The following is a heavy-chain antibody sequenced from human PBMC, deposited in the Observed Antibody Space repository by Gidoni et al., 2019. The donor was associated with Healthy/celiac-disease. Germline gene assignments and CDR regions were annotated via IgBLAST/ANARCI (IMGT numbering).Heavy chain of an antibody. Sequence: EVQLLESGGGLVQPGGSLRLSCAASGFTFSSYAMTWVRQAPGKGLEWVSTISGSGGSIYLADSVKGRFTISRDNSKNTLYLQMNSLRAEDSALYYCAKDFKGYGDPYWYFDLWGRGTLVTVSS. J-gene: IGHJ2*01. CDR2: ISGSGGSI. CDR3: AKDFKGYGDPYWYFDL. V-gene: IGHV3-23*01. D-gene: IGHD4-17*01. CDR1: GFTFSSYA.